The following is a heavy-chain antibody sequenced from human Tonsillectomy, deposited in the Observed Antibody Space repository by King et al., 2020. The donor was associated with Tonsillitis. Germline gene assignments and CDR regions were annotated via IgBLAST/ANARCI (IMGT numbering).Heavy chain of an antibody. CDR1: GYSFSTYW. Sequence: QLVQSGAEVKKPGESLKISCKSSGYSFSTYWIAWVRQMPGKGLEWVGIIYPGDSDTRYSPSFQGRVTVSADKSISPAYLQWSSLKASDSAMYYCARLPTGGYYYMDAWGKGTTVTVSS. V-gene: IGHV5-51*01. CDR2: IYPGDSDT. CDR3: ARLPTGGYYYMDA. J-gene: IGHJ6*03. D-gene: IGHD3-16*01.